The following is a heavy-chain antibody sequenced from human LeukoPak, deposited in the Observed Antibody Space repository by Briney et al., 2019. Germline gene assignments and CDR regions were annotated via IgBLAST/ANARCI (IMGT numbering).Heavy chain of an antibody. CDR1: GFTFSSYA. V-gene: IGHV3-30-3*01. CDR2: ISYDGSNK. CDR3: AREPDISSSAPFFDY. Sequence: GRSLRLSCAASGFTFSSYAMHWVRQAPGEGLEWVAVISYDGSNKYYADSVKGRFTISRDNSKNTLYLQMNSLRAEDTAVYYCAREPDISSSAPFFDYWGQGTLVTVSS. D-gene: IGHD6-6*01. J-gene: IGHJ4*02.